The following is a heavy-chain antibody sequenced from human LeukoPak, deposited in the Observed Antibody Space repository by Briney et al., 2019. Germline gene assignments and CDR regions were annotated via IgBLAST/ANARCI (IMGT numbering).Heavy chain of an antibody. J-gene: IGHJ4*02. CDR2: ISWDDTK. CDR1: GFSFSTSAAG. V-gene: IGHV2-5*02. Sequence: SGHTLVKPTQTLTLTCTFSGFSFSTSAAGVGWIRQPPGKALEWLALISWDDTKHYSPSLKSRLTITKDTSKNQVVLIMTNMDPVDTATYYCAHRSRGYGYGIDYWGQGALVTVSS. D-gene: IGHD5-18*01. CDR3: AHRSRGYGYGIDY.